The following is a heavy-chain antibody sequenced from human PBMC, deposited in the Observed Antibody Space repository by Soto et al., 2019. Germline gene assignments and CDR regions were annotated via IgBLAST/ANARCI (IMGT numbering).Heavy chain of an antibody. V-gene: IGHV3-23*01. Sequence: EVQLLESGGGLVQPGGSLRLSCAASGFTFSSYAMSWVRQAPGKGLEWVSAISGSGGSTYYADSVKGRFTISRDNYKNTLYLQMNSLRAEDTAVYYCAKGGQMAKWYFDLWGRGTLVTVSS. CDR2: ISGSGGST. CDR3: AKGGQMAKWYFDL. J-gene: IGHJ2*01. CDR1: GFTFSSYA.